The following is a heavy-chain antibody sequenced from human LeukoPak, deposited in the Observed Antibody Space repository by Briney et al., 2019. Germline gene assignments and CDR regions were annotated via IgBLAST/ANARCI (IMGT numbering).Heavy chain of an antibody. V-gene: IGHV3-23*01. Sequence: QAGGSLRLSCAASGFTFSNYGMSWVRQAPGKGLEWVSAISGSGGITYYADSVKGRFTISRDNAKNSLYLQMNSLRAEDTAVYYCARDEGYDSSGYYLGAHDYWGQGTLVTVSS. D-gene: IGHD3-22*01. CDR2: ISGSGGIT. J-gene: IGHJ4*02. CDR3: ARDEGYDSSGYYLGAHDY. CDR1: GFTFSNYG.